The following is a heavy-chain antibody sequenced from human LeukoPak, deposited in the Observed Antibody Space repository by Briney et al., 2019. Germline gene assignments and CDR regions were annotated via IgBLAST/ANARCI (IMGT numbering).Heavy chain of an antibody. V-gene: IGHV3-30*04. J-gene: IGHJ6*02. CDR3: ASPQVDSSGYFGGWGMDV. CDR2: ISYDGSNK. D-gene: IGHD3-22*01. Sequence: GGSLRLSCAASGFTFDDYAMHWVRQAPGKGLEWVALISYDGSNKYFADSVKGRFTISRDNSTSTLYLQMNSLRAEDTAVYYCASPQVDSSGYFGGWGMDVWGQGTTVTVSS. CDR1: GFTFDDYA.